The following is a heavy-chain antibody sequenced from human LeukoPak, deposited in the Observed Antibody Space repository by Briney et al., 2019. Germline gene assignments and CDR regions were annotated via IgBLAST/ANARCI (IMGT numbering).Heavy chain of an antibody. CDR3: ARDNASRDPSHFDY. CDR1: GYTFTGYF. J-gene: IGHJ4*02. V-gene: IGHV1-2*02. CDR2: INPNSGCT. D-gene: IGHD3-16*01. Sequence: ASVKVSCKASGYTFTGYFMRWVRQASGQGLEWMGWINPNSGCTNYAQKFQGSVTITADKSTRTAYIELSSLRSEDTAVYYCARDNASRDPSHFDYWGQGTLVTVSS.